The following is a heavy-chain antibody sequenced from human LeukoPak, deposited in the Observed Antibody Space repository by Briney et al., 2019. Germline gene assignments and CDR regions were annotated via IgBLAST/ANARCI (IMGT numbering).Heavy chain of an antibody. CDR1: GFTFSNYA. Sequence: GRSLRLSCAASGFTFSNYAMHWVRQAPGKGLEWVAVVSYDGRNKYYADSVKGRFTISRDNSKNTLYLQMNSLRAEDAAVYYCATIGDRRSGELYRIDYWGQGTLVTVSS. J-gene: IGHJ4*02. D-gene: IGHD1-26*01. V-gene: IGHV3-30*04. CDR3: ATIGDRRSGELYRIDY. CDR2: VSYDGRNK.